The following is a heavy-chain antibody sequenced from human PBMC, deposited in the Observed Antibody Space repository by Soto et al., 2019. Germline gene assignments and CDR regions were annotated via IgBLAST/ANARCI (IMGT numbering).Heavy chain of an antibody. D-gene: IGHD2-15*01. CDR1: GGSISSGDYY. CDR2: IYYSGST. V-gene: IGHV4-31*03. Sequence: SETLSLTCTVSGGSISSGDYYWSWIRQHPGKGLEWIGYIYYSGSTYYNPSLKSRVTISVDTSKNQFSLKLSSVTAADTAVYYCARGIVVVVAATWSSWFDPWGQGTLVTVSS. J-gene: IGHJ5*02. CDR3: ARGIVVVVAATWSSWFDP.